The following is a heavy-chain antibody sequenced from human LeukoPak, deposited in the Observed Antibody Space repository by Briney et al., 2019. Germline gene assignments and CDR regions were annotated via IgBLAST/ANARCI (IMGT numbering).Heavy chain of an antibody. V-gene: IGHV3-48*04. CDR1: GFTFSSYS. J-gene: IGHJ6*03. D-gene: IGHD6-13*01. CDR2: ISSSRFKI. CDR3: VRDPSYGSSWYYYMDV. Sequence: QPGGSLRLSCAASGFTFSSYSMSWVRQAPGKGLEWVSYISSSRFKIGYADSVKGRFTISRDNSKNSLYLQMDSLRVEDTAVYYCVRDPSYGSSWYYYMDVWGKGTTVTVSS.